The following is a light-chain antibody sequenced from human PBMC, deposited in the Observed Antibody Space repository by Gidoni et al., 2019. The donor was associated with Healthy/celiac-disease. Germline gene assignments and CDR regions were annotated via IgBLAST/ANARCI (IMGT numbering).Light chain of an antibody. CDR3: QQRSNWPPYT. Sequence: EIVLTQSPATLSLSPGERATLSCRASQSVSSYLAWYQQKPGQAPRLLIYDASNRATGSPARFSGSGSGTDFTLTISSLETEDFAVYYCQQRSNWPPYTFGQXTKLEIK. CDR1: QSVSSY. J-gene: IGKJ2*01. V-gene: IGKV3-11*01. CDR2: DAS.